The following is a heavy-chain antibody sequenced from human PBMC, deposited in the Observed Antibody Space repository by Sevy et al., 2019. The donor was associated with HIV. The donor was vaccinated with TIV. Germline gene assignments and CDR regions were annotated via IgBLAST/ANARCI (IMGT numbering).Heavy chain of an antibody. Sequence: GGSLRLSCAASGFTFSRYSMHWVRQAPGKGLEWVATISFDASNKHYADSVKGRFTISRDNFQNSLFLQMNSLRPADTAVYYCALERLSSDVAEYFQNWGQGTPVTVSS. CDR2: ISFDASNK. D-gene: IGHD1-1*01. CDR3: ALERLSSDVAEYFQN. J-gene: IGHJ1*01. CDR1: GFTFSRYS. V-gene: IGHV3-30*04.